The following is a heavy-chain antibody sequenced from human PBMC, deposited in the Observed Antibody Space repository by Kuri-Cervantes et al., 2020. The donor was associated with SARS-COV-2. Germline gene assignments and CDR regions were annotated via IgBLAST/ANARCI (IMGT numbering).Heavy chain of an antibody. CDR2: ISYDGSNK. CDR1: GFTFSSYA. CDR3: ARPPGYCPGVSCPDAFDI. D-gene: IGHD2-15*01. V-gene: IGHV3-30-3*01. J-gene: IGHJ3*02. Sequence: YCAASGFTFSSYAMHWGRQAPGKGLEWVAVISYDGSNKYYADSVKGRFTISRDNSKNTLYLQMTSLRAEDTAVYYCARPPGYCPGVSCPDAFDIWGQGTMVTVSS.